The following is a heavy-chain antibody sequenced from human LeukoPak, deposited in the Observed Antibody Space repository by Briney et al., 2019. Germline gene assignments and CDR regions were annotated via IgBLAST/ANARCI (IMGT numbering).Heavy chain of an antibody. CDR3: ASGNYFDS. CDR2: INQDATES. V-gene: IGHV3-7*01. Sequence: PGGSLRLSCVASGFTFSNYGIHWVRQAPGKGLEWVANINQDATESHYVDSVKGRFTISRDNAKKSLYLQMSSLRAEDTAVYFCASGNYFDSWGQGTLVAVSS. J-gene: IGHJ4*02. D-gene: IGHD1-26*01. CDR1: GFTFSNYG.